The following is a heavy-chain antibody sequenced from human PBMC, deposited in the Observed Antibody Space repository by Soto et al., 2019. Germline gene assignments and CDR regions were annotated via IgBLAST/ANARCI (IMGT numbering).Heavy chain of an antibody. Sequence: PGGSLRLSCAASGFTFSSYSMNWVRQAPGKGLEWVSYISSSSSTIYYADSVKGRFTISRDNAKNSLYLQMNSLRDEDTAVYYCARAQRGYSSTRWDYWGQGTLVTVSS. CDR1: GFTFSSYS. CDR2: ISSSSSTI. V-gene: IGHV3-48*02. CDR3: ARAQRGYSSTRWDY. J-gene: IGHJ4*02. D-gene: IGHD6-13*01.